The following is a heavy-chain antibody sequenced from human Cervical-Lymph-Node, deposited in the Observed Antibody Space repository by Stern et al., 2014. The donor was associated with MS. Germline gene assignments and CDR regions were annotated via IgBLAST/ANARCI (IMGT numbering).Heavy chain of an antibody. CDR3: VRADRQDFDN. V-gene: IGHV1-46*03. CDR2: FNPGSNNG. CDR1: GFTVTEYY. J-gene: IGHJ4*02. D-gene: IGHD1-14*01. Sequence: VQLVESGAEMKKPGASVTLSCKASGFTVTEYYMHWVRQAPGQGLEWMGIFNPGSNNGTSAQNFQGRVTMTRDTSANTVYMDLSGLRPADTAMYYCVRADRQDFDNWGQGTLVTVSS.